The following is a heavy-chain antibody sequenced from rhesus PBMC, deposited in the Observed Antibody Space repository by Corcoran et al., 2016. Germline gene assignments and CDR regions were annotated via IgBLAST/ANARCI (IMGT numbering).Heavy chain of an antibody. D-gene: IGHD4-35*01. V-gene: IGHV2-1*01. CDR2: IYWNDDK. Sequence: QVTLKESGPALVKPTQTLTLTCTFSGFSLSTSGMGVGWIRQPSRKTREWLAHIYWNDDKNYSTSRQSRLTISNDTSKNQVVLTMTNMDPVDTATYYCARRRIKYGNYLGGYFDLWGPGTPITISS. J-gene: IGHJ2*01. CDR3: ARRRIKYGNYLGGYFDL. CDR1: GFSLSTSGMG.